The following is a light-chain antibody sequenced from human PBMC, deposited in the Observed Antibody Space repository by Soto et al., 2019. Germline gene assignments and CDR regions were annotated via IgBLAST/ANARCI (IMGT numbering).Light chain of an antibody. CDR1: QGIRNY. J-gene: IGKJ3*01. CDR3: QKYSSVPV. V-gene: IGKV1-27*01. CDR2: AAS. Sequence: DIQMTQSPTSLSASVGDRVTITCRASQGIRNYVAWYQQIPGKAPKILIYAASTLQSGVPSRFSGSGSGTDFTLTINGLQPEDGATDSCQKYSSVPVFGPGTKVEIK.